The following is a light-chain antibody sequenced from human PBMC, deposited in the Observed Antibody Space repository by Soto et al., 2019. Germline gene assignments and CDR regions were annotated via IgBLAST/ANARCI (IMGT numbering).Light chain of an antibody. CDR3: QQRSNWPPIT. CDR2: DAS. Sequence: EIVLTQSPATLSLSPGERATLSSRASQSVISYLAWYQQKPGQAPRLLIYDASNGATGIPARFSGSGSGTDFTLTISSLEPEDFAVYYCQQRSNWPPITFGQGTRLEIK. V-gene: IGKV3-11*01. J-gene: IGKJ5*01. CDR1: QSVISY.